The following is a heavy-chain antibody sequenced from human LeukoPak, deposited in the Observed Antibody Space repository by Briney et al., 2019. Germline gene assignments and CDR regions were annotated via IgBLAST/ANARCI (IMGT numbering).Heavy chain of an antibody. J-gene: IGHJ3*02. CDR3: ARGLGSLDAFDI. CDR1: GYTFTSYD. CDR2: MNPNSCNT. V-gene: IGHV1-8*01. D-gene: IGHD6-6*01. Sequence: EASVKVSCKASGYTFTSYDINWVRQATGQGLEWMGWMNPNSCNTGYAQKFQGRVTMTRNTSISTAYMELSSLRSEDTAVYYCARGLGSLDAFDIWGQGTMVTVSS.